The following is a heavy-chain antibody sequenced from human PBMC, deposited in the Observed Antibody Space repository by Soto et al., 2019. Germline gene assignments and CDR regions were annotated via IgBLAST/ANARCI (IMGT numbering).Heavy chain of an antibody. V-gene: IGHV3-23*01. CDR2: ISGSGGST. CDR3: ARYSGSYKNLDY. J-gene: IGHJ4*02. Sequence: EVQLLESGGGLVQPGGSLRLSCAASGFTFSSYAMSWVRQAPGKGLEWVSAISGSGGSTYYAYSVKGRFTISRDNSKNTLYLQMNSLRAEDTAVYYCARYSGSYKNLDYWGQGTLVNVS. D-gene: IGHD1-26*01. CDR1: GFTFSSYA.